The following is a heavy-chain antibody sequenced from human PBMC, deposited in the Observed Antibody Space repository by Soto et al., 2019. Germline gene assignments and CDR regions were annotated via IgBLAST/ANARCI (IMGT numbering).Heavy chain of an antibody. CDR1: GYIFTSYG. D-gene: IGHD6-6*01. CDR2: FDPEDGET. J-gene: IGHJ3*02. V-gene: IGHV1-24*01. CDR3: ARQLVSAFDI. Sequence: ASVKVSCKASGYIFTSYGISWVRQAPGKGLEWMGGFDPEDGETIYAQKFQGRVTMTEDTSTDTAYMELSSLRSEDTAVYYCARQLVSAFDIWGQGTMVTVSS.